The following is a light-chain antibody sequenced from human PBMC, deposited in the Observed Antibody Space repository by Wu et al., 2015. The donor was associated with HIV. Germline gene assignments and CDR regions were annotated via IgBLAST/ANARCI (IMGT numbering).Light chain of an antibody. J-gene: IGKJ1*01. Sequence: IVMTQSPATLSVSPGERASLSCRASQTVSTDFAWYHQKPGQAPRLLMYSISSRATGVPARFTGSGSGTEFTLTISSMQSEDFGIYYCHQYNNWPPWTFGQGTKVEIK. CDR3: HQYNNWPPWT. CDR2: SIS. V-gene: IGKV3-15*01. CDR1: QTVSTD.